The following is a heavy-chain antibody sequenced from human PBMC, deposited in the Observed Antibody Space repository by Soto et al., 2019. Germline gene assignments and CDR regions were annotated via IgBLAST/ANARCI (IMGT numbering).Heavy chain of an antibody. J-gene: IGHJ5*02. D-gene: IGHD6-6*01. Sequence: SETLSLTCAVYGGSFSGYYWSWIRQPPGKGLEWIGEINHSGSTNYNPSLKSRVTISVDTSKNQFSLKLSSVTAADTAVYYCARGLYSSSSDGVFLGGGHNWFDPWGQGTLVTVSS. CDR2: INHSGST. CDR1: GGSFSGYY. V-gene: IGHV4-34*01. CDR3: ARGLYSSSSDGVFLGGGHNWFDP.